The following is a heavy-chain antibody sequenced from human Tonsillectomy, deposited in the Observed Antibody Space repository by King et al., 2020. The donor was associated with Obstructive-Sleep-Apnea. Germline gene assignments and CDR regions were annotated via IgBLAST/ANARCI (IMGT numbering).Heavy chain of an antibody. CDR1: GGSISSYY. Sequence: QLQDSGPGLVKPSETLSLTCSVFGGSISSYYWNWNRQSPEKGLAWIGYGYYSGSTKYNSSLQGRVTTSVDTSKNQFSLKLSSVTAADTAVYYCARGYSSSWYYFDHGGQGTEVTVSS. J-gene: IGHJ4*02. CDR2: GYYSGST. D-gene: IGHD6-13*01. V-gene: IGHV4-59*01. CDR3: ARGYSSSWYYFDH.